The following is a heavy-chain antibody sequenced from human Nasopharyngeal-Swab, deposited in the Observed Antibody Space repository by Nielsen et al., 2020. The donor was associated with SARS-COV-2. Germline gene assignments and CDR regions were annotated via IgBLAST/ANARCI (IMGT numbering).Heavy chain of an antibody. V-gene: IGHV3-23*01. CDR3: AKRLSCTSTSCYAFDY. Sequence: GESLKISCTASGFTFTTYAMSWVRQAPGKGPEWVSAISGIGDRTYYADSVQGRFTISRDNSKNTLYLQMNSLRAEDTAVYYCAKRLSCTSTSCYAFDYWGQGTLVTVSS. CDR2: ISGIGDRT. D-gene: IGHD2-2*01. CDR1: GFTFTTYA. J-gene: IGHJ4*02.